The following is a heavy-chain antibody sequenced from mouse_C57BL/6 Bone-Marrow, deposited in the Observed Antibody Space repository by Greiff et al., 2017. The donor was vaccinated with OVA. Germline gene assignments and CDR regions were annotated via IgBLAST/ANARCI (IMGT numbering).Heavy chain of an antibody. CDR2: ISGGGGNT. CDR3: ARSTMVYYYAMDY. D-gene: IGHD2-2*01. CDR1: GFTFSSYT. Sequence: EVKLMESGGGLVKPGGSLKLSCAASGFTFSSYTMSWVRQTPEKRLEWVATISGGGGNTYYPDSVKGRFTISRDNAKNTLYLQMSSLRSEDTALYYCARSTMVYYYAMDYWGQGTSVTVSS. J-gene: IGHJ4*01. V-gene: IGHV5-9*01.